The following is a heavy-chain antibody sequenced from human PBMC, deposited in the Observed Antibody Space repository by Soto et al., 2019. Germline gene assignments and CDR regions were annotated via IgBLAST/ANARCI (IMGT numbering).Heavy chain of an antibody. CDR2: AHHSGRT. CDR1: GGSMSSSNW. Sequence: QVQLQESGPGLVKPSGTLSLTCTVSGGSMSSSNWWNWVRQPPGKGLEWIGEAHHSGRTNYNPSLXSXVXIPXDKSKTHFPLKLSSVTAADTAVYSCARSEATVLDYWGQGTLVTVSS. J-gene: IGHJ4*02. V-gene: IGHV4-4*02. D-gene: IGHD4-17*01. CDR3: ARSEATVLDY.